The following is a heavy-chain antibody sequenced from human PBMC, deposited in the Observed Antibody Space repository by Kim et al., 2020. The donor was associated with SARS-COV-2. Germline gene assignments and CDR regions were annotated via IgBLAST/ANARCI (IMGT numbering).Heavy chain of an antibody. V-gene: IGHV7-4-1*02. CDR1: GYTFTSYA. J-gene: IGHJ4*02. Sequence: ASVKVSCKASGYTFTSYAMNWVRQAPGQGLEWMGWINTNTGNPTYAQGFTGRFVFSLDTSVSTAYLQISSLKAEDTAVYYCAREDSGSYPPNLDYWGQGTLVTVSS. D-gene: IGHD1-26*01. CDR3: AREDSGSYPPNLDY. CDR2: INTNTGNP.